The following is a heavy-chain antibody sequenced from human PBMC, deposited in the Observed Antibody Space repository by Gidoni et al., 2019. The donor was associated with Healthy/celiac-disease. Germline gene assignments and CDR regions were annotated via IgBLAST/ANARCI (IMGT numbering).Heavy chain of an antibody. CDR3: ATSRSWDSSGPWDY. CDR2: ISWNSGSI. J-gene: IGHJ4*02. D-gene: IGHD3-22*01. Sequence: EVQLVESGGGLVQPGRSLRLSCAASGFTFDDYAMHWVRQAPGKGLEWVSGISWNSGSIGYADSVKGRFTISRDNAKNSLYLQMNSLRAEDTALYYCATSRSWDSSGPWDYWGQGTLVTVSS. CDR1: GFTFDDYA. V-gene: IGHV3-9*01.